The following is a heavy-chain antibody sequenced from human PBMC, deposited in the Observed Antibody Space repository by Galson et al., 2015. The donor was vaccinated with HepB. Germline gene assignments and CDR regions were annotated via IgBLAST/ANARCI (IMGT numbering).Heavy chain of an antibody. CDR2: ISSSSSYI. CDR1: GFTFSSYS. J-gene: IGHJ4*02. CDR3: ARDFWSGYYAYYFDY. Sequence: SLRLSCAASGFTFSSYSMNWVRQAPGKGLEWVSSISSSSSYIYYADSVKGRFTISRDNAKNSLYLQMNSLRAEDTAVYYCARDFWSGYYAYYFDYWAREPWSPSPQ. D-gene: IGHD3-3*01. V-gene: IGHV3-21*01.